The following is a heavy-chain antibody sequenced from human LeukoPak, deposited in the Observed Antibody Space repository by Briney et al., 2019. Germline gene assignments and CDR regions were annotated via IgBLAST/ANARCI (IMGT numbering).Heavy chain of an antibody. Sequence: GGSLRLSCAASGLTFINAWMSWVRQAPGKGLEWVAVILYDGSNKYYADSVKGRFTISRDNSKNTLYLQMNSLRAEDTAVYYCAKGYSSSWYSSYFEYWGQGTLVTVSS. D-gene: IGHD6-13*01. CDR3: AKGYSSSWYSSYFEY. J-gene: IGHJ4*02. V-gene: IGHV3-30*18. CDR1: GLTFINAW. CDR2: ILYDGSNK.